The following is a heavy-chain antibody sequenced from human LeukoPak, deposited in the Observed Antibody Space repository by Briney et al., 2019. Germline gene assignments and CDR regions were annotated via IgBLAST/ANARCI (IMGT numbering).Heavy chain of an antibody. CDR2: ITTGDGNT. J-gene: IGHJ4*02. D-gene: IGHD7-27*01. CDR3: AKDGGLWVSAHWGDS. CDR1: GFTLSSYT. Sequence: GGSLRLSCTASGFTLSSYTMTWVRQAPGKGLKWVSTITTGDGNTYYADSVKGRFTVSRDDSKNILYLQMTSLRAEDTAVYYCAKDGGLWVSAHWGDSWGRGTLVTVSS. V-gene: IGHV3-23*01.